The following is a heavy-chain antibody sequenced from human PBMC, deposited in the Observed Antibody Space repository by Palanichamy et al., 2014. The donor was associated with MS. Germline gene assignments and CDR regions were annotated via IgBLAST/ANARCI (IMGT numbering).Heavy chain of an antibody. Sequence: EVQLVESGGGLVQPGGSLRLSCAASGFTFSSYWMSWVRQAPGKGLEWVANIKQDGSEKYYVDSVKGRFTILRDNAKNSLYLQMNSLRAEDTAVYYCARGNWLRWGDAFDIWGQGTMVTVSS. CDR1: GFTFSSYW. V-gene: IGHV3-7*01. CDR2: IKQDGSEK. CDR3: ARGNWLRWGDAFDI. J-gene: IGHJ3*02. D-gene: IGHD5-12*01.